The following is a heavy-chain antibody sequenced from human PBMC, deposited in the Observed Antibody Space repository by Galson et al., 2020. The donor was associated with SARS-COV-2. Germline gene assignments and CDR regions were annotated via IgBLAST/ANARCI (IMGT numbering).Heavy chain of an antibody. CDR3: PTGGDFDA. CDR2: IMYSGDIT. D-gene: IGHD3-10*01. J-gene: IGHJ4*02. V-gene: IGHV3-23*01. CDR1: GFTFTKSA. Sequence: GGSLRLSCAASGFTFTKSAMAWIRQAPGKGLEWVSSIMYSGDITFYADSVKGRFTVSRDNSKNTLFLQMHSLRTEDTAIDYCPTGGDFDAWGARALISVAS.